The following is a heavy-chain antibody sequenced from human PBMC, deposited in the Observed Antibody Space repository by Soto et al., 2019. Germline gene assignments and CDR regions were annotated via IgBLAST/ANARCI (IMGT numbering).Heavy chain of an antibody. D-gene: IGHD4-17*01. CDR2: IYYSGST. CDR3: ARVPLGYGDDWYFDL. V-gene: IGHV4-31*03. Sequence: QVQLQESGPGLVKPSQTLSLTCTVSGDSINSGGYHWSWLRQHRGMGLEWIGYIYYSGSTSYNPALKSRVTMTVDTSKSQFSLKFNSVTAADTAVYYSARVPLGYGDDWYFDLGGRGTLVTVSS. CDR1: GDSINSGGYH. J-gene: IGHJ2*01.